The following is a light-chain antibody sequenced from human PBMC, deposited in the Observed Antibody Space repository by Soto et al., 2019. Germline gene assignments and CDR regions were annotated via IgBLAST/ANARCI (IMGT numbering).Light chain of an antibody. CDR1: SSDVGGYKY. J-gene: IGLJ1*01. V-gene: IGLV2-14*01. Sequence: QSVLPQPASVSGSPVQSITISCTGTSSDVGGYKYVCWYQQHPGKAPKLIIHEVSNRPSGVSNRFSGSKSGNTASLTISGLQTEDDADYYCSSHGGSSPFYVFGTGAKVTVL. CDR3: SSHGGSSPFYV. CDR2: EVS.